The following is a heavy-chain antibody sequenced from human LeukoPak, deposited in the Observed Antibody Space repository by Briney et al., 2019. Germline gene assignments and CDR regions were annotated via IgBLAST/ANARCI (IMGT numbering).Heavy chain of an antibody. V-gene: IGHV4-34*01. CDR3: ARGLEYYYDSSGSLKAYYFDY. J-gene: IGHJ4*02. Sequence: SETLSLTCAVYGGSFSGYYWSWIRQPPGKGLEWIGEINHSGSTNYNPSLKSRVTISVDTSKNQFSLKLSSVTAADTAVYYCARGLEYYYDSSGSLKAYYFDYWGQGTLVTVPS. CDR2: INHSGST. CDR1: GGSFSGYY. D-gene: IGHD3-22*01.